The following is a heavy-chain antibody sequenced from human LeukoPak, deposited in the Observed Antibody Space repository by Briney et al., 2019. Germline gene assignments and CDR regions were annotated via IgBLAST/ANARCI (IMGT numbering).Heavy chain of an antibody. CDR1: GGSLSSGDYS. CDR2: IYLSGST. D-gene: IGHD4-23*01. J-gene: IGHJ3*02. CDR3: AREGMTTVVTGGRDAFDI. Sequence: PSQTLSLTCTVSGGSLSSGDYSWSWIRQPPGRSLEWIGGIYLSGSTYYNPSLKSRVTISVDTSKYQCPLKLSSVTAADTAVYYWAREGMTTVVTGGRDAFDIWGQGTMVTVSS. V-gene: IGHV4-30-2*05.